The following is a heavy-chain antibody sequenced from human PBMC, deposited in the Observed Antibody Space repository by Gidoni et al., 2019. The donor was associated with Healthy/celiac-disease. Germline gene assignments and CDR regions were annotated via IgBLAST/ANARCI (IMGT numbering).Heavy chain of an antibody. Sequence: QVQLVQSGAEVTKPGASVKVSCTASGYTFTSYDINGVRQATGQGLEWMGWMNPNSGNTGYAQKFQGRVTMTRNTSISTAYMELSSLRSEDTAVYYCARGGNFGVVRYYYGMDVWGQGTTVTVSS. D-gene: IGHD3-3*01. J-gene: IGHJ6*02. V-gene: IGHV1-8*01. CDR3: ARGGNFGVVRYYYGMDV. CDR1: GYTFTSYD. CDR2: MNPNSGNT.